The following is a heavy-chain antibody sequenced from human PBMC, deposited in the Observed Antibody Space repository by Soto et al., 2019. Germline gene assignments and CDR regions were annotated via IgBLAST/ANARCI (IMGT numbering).Heavy chain of an antibody. D-gene: IGHD6-19*01. CDR1: GFSFSPSG. Sequence: GGSLRLSCATSGFSFSPSGMHWVRQAPGKGLEWVAIIWNDGSTTYYADSVKGRFTISRDNSKNTVYLQMNSLRDEDTAVYYCARYGSHSDVXYWGQGNQVTVSS. V-gene: IGHV3-33*01. J-gene: IGHJ4*02. CDR2: IWNDGSTT. CDR3: ARYGSHSDVXY.